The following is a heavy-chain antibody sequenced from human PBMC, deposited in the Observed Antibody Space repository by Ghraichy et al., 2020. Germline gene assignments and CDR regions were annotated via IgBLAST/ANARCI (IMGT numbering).Heavy chain of an antibody. CDR3: ARDDPRIAIFWDV. CDR1: GLTFSNYW. V-gene: IGHV3-74*01. J-gene: IGHJ6*04. CDR2: INSDGSST. Sequence: GGSLRLSCAASGLTFSNYWMHWVRQAPGKGLMWVSRINSDGSSTSYADSVQGRFTISRDNAKNTVYLQMNSLRVEDTAVYYCARDDPRIAIFWDVWGKGTTVTVSS. D-gene: IGHD3-9*01.